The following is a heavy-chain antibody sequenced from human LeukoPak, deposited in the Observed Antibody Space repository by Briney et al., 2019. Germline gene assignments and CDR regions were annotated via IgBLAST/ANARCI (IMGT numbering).Heavy chain of an antibody. J-gene: IGHJ4*02. Sequence: GGSLRLSCTASGFTFGAYWMSWVRQAPGKGLQWVANIKQDGSEKEYVDSVKGRFTISRDNAKNSLCLQMISLRAEDTAVYYCARWRGAQSEFEYWGQGTLVTVSS. V-gene: IGHV3-7*01. CDR2: IKQDGSEK. D-gene: IGHD3-3*01. CDR3: ARWRGAQSEFEY. CDR1: GFTFGAYW.